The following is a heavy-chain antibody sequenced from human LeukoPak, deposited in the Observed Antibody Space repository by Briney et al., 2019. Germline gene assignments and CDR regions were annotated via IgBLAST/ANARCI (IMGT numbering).Heavy chain of an antibody. CDR1: GGSFRSPA. D-gene: IGHD6-19*01. J-gene: IGHJ4*02. Sequence: GASVKVSCKTSGGSFRSPAISWVRQAPGQGLEWIGRIIPTLGMVHHAQKFQGRVTMTRNTSISTAYMELSSLRSEDTAVYYCAREAVAGTDFDYWGQGTLVTVSS. CDR2: IIPTLGMV. CDR3: AREAVAGTDFDY. V-gene: IGHV1-69*04.